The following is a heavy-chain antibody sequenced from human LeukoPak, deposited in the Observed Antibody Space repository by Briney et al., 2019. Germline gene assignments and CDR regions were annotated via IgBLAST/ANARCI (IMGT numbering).Heavy chain of an antibody. D-gene: IGHD2-2*01. CDR3: ARDIVVVPATLGY. Sequence: GESLRLSCAASGFTFSSYSMNWVRQPPGKGLEWVSSISSSSSYIYYADSVKGRFTISRDNAKNSLYLQMNSLRAEDTAVYYCARDIVVVPATLGYWGQGTLVTVSS. V-gene: IGHV3-21*01. CDR1: GFTFSSYS. J-gene: IGHJ4*02. CDR2: ISSSSSYI.